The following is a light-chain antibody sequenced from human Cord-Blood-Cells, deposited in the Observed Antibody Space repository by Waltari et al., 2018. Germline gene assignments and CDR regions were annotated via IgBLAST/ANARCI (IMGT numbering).Light chain of an antibody. V-gene: IGKV4-1*01. CDR1: QRVLYSSNKKTY. CDR2: WAS. CDR3: QQYYSTPQT. J-gene: IGKJ1*01. Sequence: DIVMTQSPDSRAVSLGERATINCKSSQRVLYSSNKKTYLAWYQPQPGQPPKLLIYWASTRESGVPDRFSGSGSATDFTLTISSLQAEDVAVYYCQQYYSTPQTFGQGTKVEIK.